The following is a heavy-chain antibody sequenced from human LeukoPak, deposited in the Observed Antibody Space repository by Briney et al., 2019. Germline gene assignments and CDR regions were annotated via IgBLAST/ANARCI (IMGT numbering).Heavy chain of an antibody. CDR3: ASQWSLEDY. D-gene: IGHD2-21*01. J-gene: IGHJ4*02. V-gene: IGHV3-23*01. CDR1: GFAFSSCA. CDR2: ISGSGGST. Sequence: GGSLRLSCAASGFAFSSCALSWVRQAPGKGLEWVSAISGSGGSTYYADSVKGRFTISRDNSKNTLYLQMNSLRAEDTAVYYCASQWSLEDYWGQGTLVTVSS.